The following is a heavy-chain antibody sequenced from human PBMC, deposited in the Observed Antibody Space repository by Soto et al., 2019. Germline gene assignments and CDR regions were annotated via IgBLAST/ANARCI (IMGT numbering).Heavy chain of an antibody. CDR2: INPSGGST. Sequence: ASVKVSCKASGYTFTSYYMHWVRQAPGQGLEWMGIINPSGGSTSYAQKFQGRVTMTRDTSTSTVYMELSSLRSEDTAVYYCARDGPPSITIFGVVMAPYGMDGWGQGTTVTVSS. J-gene: IGHJ6*02. V-gene: IGHV1-46*01. CDR3: ARDGPPSITIFGVVMAPYGMDG. CDR1: GYTFTSYY. D-gene: IGHD3-3*01.